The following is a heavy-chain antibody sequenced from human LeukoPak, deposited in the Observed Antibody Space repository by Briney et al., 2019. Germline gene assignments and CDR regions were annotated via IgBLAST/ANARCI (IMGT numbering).Heavy chain of an antibody. D-gene: IGHD3-22*01. V-gene: IGHV4-34*01. CDR2: INHSGST. CDR1: GGSFSGYY. Sequence: SETQSLTCAVYGGSFSGYYWSWIRQPPGKGLEWIGEINHSGSTNYNPSLKSRVTISVDTSKNQFSLKLSSVTAADTAVYYCARGYYDSSGLYGYWGQGTLVTVSS. J-gene: IGHJ4*02. CDR3: ARGYYDSSGLYGY.